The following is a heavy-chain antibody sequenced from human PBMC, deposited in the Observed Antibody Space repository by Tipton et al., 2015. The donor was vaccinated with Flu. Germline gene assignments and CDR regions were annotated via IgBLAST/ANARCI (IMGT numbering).Heavy chain of an antibody. CDR2: VSRTGRT. CDR3: ARRDYSNYVSDPKSWFDP. Sequence: TLSLTCAVSGDSISSDVYWAWIRPFPRKGLEWIGTVSRTGRTIYNPSLKSRVTISIDTSKNQFSLNMRSVTAADMAVYYCARRDYSNYVSDPKSWFDPWGQGTLVAVSS. V-gene: IGHV4-38-2*01. CDR1: GDSISSDVY. D-gene: IGHD4-11*01. J-gene: IGHJ5*02.